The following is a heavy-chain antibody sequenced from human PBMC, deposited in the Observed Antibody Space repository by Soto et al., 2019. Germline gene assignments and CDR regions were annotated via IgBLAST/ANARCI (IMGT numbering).Heavy chain of an antibody. CDR2: ISYDGSKT. CDR1: GFTFSTTG. CDR3: AKDLRQGASGATVYGMDV. D-gene: IGHD7-27*01. J-gene: IGHJ6*01. Sequence: QVPLVESGGGVVQPGTSLRLSCTASGFTFSTTGMHWVRQAPGKGLEWVAVISYDGSKTYYADSVKGRLTISRDNSRGTVYLQMNSLIPEDTAVYYCAKDLRQGASGATVYGMDVWGQGTTVSVSS. V-gene: IGHV3-30*18.